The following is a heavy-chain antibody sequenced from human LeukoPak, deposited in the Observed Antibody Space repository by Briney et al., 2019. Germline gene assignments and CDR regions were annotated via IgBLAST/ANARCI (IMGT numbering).Heavy chain of an antibody. V-gene: IGHV3-53*04. Sequence: GGSLRLSCAASGFTFSSYTMNWVRQAPGKGLEWVSVIYSGGSTYYADSVKGRFTISRHNSKNTLYLQMNSLRAEDTAVYYCARSGGSSLGAFDIWGQGTMVTVSS. CDR3: ARSGGSSLGAFDI. CDR2: IYSGGST. D-gene: IGHD2-15*01. CDR1: GFTFSSYT. J-gene: IGHJ3*02.